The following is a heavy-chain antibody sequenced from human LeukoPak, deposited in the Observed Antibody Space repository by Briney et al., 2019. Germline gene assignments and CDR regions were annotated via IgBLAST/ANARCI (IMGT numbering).Heavy chain of an antibody. J-gene: IGHJ4*02. D-gene: IGHD6-13*01. V-gene: IGHV3-15*01. CDR3: TTDRAVAAVGDFDY. Sequence: WIRQPPGKGLEWVGRIKRKSDGGTTDLAAPVKGRFTISRDDSKNTLYLQMNSLKAEDTAVYYCTTDRAVAAVGDFDYWGQGTLVTVSS. CDR2: IKRKSDGGTT.